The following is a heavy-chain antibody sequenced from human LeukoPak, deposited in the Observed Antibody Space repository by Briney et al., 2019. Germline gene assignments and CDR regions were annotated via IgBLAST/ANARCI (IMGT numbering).Heavy chain of an antibody. D-gene: IGHD3-22*01. V-gene: IGHV3-30*02. J-gene: IGHJ4*02. CDR1: GFTFSSYG. Sequence: PGGSLRLSCAAPGFTFSSYGMHWVRQAPGKGPEWVAFIRYDGSNKYYADSVKGRFTISRDNSKNTLYLQMNSLRAEDTAVYYCAKDLYYDSSGGLDYWGQGTLVTVSS. CDR2: IRYDGSNK. CDR3: AKDLYYDSSGGLDY.